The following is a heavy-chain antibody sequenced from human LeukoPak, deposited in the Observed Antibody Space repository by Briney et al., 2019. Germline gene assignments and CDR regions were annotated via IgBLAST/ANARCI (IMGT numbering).Heavy chain of an antibody. Sequence: TLSLTCTVSGGSISSGSYYWSWIRQPAGKGLEWIGRIYTSGSTNYNPSLKSRVTISVDTSKDQFSLKLSSVTAADTAVYYCARDRSELLVFDYWGQGTLVTVSS. CDR3: ARDRSELLVFDY. D-gene: IGHD1-26*01. J-gene: IGHJ4*02. CDR2: IYTSGST. V-gene: IGHV4-61*02. CDR1: GGSISSGSYY.